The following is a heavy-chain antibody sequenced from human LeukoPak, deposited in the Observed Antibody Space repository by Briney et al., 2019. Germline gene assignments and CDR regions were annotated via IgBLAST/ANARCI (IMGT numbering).Heavy chain of an antibody. Sequence: ASVKVSCKASGYTFTSYYMHWVRQAPGQGLEWMGIINPSGGSTSYAQKFQGRVTMTRDTSTSTVYMELSSLRSEDTAVYYCALGVVPAAAGGGFDYWGQGTLVTVS. J-gene: IGHJ4*02. V-gene: IGHV1-46*01. CDR1: GYTFTSYY. CDR3: ALGVVPAAAGGGFDY. CDR2: INPSGGST. D-gene: IGHD2-2*01.